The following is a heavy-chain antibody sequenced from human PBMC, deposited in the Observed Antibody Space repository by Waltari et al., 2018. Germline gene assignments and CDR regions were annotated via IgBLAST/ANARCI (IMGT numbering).Heavy chain of an antibody. Sequence: QLQLQESGPGLVKPSETLSLTCTVSGGSISSSSYYLGWIRQPPGKGLEWIGSIYYSGSTYYNPSLKSRVTISVDTSKNQFSLKLSSVTAADTAVYYCARDAEPGYFDYWGQGTLVTVSS. CDR2: IYYSGST. CDR3: ARDAEPGYFDY. CDR1: GGSISSSSYY. V-gene: IGHV4-39*07. J-gene: IGHJ4*02.